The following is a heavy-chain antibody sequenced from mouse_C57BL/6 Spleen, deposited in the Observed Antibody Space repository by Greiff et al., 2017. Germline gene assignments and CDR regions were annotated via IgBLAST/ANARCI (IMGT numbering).Heavy chain of an antibody. CDR2: IDPENGDT. D-gene: IGHD2-5*01. CDR3: TTDYYSNSPGFAY. CDR1: GFNITDDY. J-gene: IGHJ3*01. V-gene: IGHV14-4*01. Sequence: VQLQQSGAELVRPGASVKLSCTASGFNITDDYMHWVKQRPEQGLEWIGWIDPENGDTEYASKFQGKATITADTSSNTAYLQLSSLTSEDTAVYYCTTDYYSNSPGFAYWGQGTLVTVSA.